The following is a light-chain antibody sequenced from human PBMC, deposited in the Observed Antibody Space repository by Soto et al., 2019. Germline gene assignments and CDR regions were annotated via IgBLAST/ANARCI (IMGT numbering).Light chain of an antibody. CDR3: QQYSNWPYT. CDR2: GAS. V-gene: IGKV3-15*01. J-gene: IGKJ2*01. Sequence: EILMTQSPATLSVSPGERATLSCRASQSVSSNLAWYQQKSGQAPRLLIYGASTRATGLPARFSGSGSGTEFTLTISSLQSEDFAVYYCQQYSNWPYTFGQGTKLEIK. CDR1: QSVSSN.